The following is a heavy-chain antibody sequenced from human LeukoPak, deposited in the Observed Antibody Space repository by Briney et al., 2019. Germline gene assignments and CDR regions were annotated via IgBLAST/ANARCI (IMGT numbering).Heavy chain of an antibody. V-gene: IGHV4-39*07. Sequence: SETLSLTCAVYGGSISSSSYYWGWIRQPPGKGLEWIGSIYYSGSTYYNPSLKSRVTISVDTSKNQFSLKLSSVTAADTAVYYCARRGGYNDYWGQGTLVTVSS. J-gene: IGHJ4*02. D-gene: IGHD5-24*01. CDR3: ARRGGYNDY. CDR2: IYYSGST. CDR1: GGSISSSSYY.